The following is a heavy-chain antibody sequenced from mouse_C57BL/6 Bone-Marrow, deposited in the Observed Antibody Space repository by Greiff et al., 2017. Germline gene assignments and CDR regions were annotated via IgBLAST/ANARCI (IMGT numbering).Heavy chain of an antibody. Sequence: EVQRVESGGGLVQSGRSLRLSCATSGFTFSDFYMEWVRQAPGKGLEWIAASRNKANDYTTEYSASGKGRFIVSRDTSQSILYLQMNAMRADDAAIYYCSRDGSDWDGGFAYWGQGTLVTVSA. CDR2: SRNKANDYTT. CDR1: GFTFSDFY. CDR3: SRDGSDWDGGFAY. V-gene: IGHV7-1*01. D-gene: IGHD4-1*01. J-gene: IGHJ3*01.